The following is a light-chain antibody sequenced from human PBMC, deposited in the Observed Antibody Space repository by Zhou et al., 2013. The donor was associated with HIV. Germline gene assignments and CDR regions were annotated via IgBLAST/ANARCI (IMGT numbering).Light chain of an antibody. V-gene: IGKV3-20*01. Sequence: EIVLTQSPGTLSLSPGERATLSCRASQWVSSSFVAWYQQKRGQAPRLLIYAASNRASGIPDRFSGSGSGTDFTLTISRLEPEDFAVYYCQQYGSSPTTFGQGTKVEIK. CDR2: AAS. J-gene: IGKJ1*01. CDR1: QWVSSSF. CDR3: QQYGSSPTT.